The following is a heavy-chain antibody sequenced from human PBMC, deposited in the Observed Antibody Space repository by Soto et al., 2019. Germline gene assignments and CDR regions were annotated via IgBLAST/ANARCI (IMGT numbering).Heavy chain of an antibody. Sequence: SSETLSLTCTVSGGSISSCSYYWGWIRQPPGKGLEWIGRIYYSGSSYYNPSFKSRVTISVDPSKNQFSLKLSSVTAAAPAVYYCARQGNTVTTVYYLYYCGQGTM. CDR3: ARQGNTVTTVYYLYY. V-gene: IGHV4-39*01. CDR1: GGSISSCSYY. D-gene: IGHD4-17*01. CDR2: IYYSGSS. J-gene: IGHJ4*02.